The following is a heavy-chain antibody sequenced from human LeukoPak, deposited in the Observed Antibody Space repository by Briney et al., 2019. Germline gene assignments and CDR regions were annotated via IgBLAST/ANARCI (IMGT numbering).Heavy chain of an antibody. CDR3: ARSSGSFTSFDY. CDR1: GGSISSYY. CDR2: IYSSGST. D-gene: IGHD1-26*01. Sequence: SETLSLTCTVSGGSISSYYWSWIRQPPGKGLEWIGRIYSSGSTNYQSSLKSRVTMSVDTSKNQFSLKLNSVTAADTAVYYCARSSGSFTSFDYWGQGTLVTVSS. J-gene: IGHJ4*02. V-gene: IGHV4-4*07.